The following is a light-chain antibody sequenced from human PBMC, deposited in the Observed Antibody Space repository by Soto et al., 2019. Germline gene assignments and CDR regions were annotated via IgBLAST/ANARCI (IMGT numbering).Light chain of an antibody. CDR3: QQPPYT. Sequence: DIPMTQSPSSLSASVGDRVTITCRASQTPRTFLNWYQQKPGKAPKLLIYATSTLQSGVPSRFSGRDSGADFTLTINNLQPEDFVTYYCQQPPYTFGPGTKVEIK. J-gene: IGKJ2*01. CDR1: QTPRTF. V-gene: IGKV1-39*01. CDR2: ATS.